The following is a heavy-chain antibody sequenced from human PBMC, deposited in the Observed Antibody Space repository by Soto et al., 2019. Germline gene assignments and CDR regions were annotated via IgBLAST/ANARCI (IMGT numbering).Heavy chain of an antibody. CDR1: GFTFSNAW. J-gene: IGHJ4*02. V-gene: IGHV3-15*01. CDR3: TTDGWLRLRGFDY. Sequence: EVQLVESGGGLVKPGGSLRLSCAASGFTFSNAWMSWVRQAPGKGLEWVGRIKSKTDGGTTDYAAPVKGRFTISRDDSKNTLYLQINSLKTEDTAVYYCTTDGWLRLRGFDYWGQGTLVTVSS. D-gene: IGHD5-12*01. CDR2: IKSKTDGGTT.